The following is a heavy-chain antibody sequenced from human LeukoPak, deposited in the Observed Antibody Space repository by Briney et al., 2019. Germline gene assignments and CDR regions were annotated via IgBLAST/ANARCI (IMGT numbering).Heavy chain of an antibody. CDR3: AKGLGYYFDY. Sequence: GGSLRLSCAASGFTFSSYGMHCLRQAPGKGLEWVAFIRYDGTYKFYSDSVKGRFTISRDNSKNTLYLQMNSLKPEDAAVYYCAKGLGYYFDYWGQGTLVTVSS. CDR2: IRYDGTYK. D-gene: IGHD5/OR15-5a*01. V-gene: IGHV3-30*02. CDR1: GFTFSSYG. J-gene: IGHJ4*02.